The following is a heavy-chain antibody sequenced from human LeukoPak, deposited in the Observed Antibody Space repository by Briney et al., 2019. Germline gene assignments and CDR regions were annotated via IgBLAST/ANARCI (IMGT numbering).Heavy chain of an antibody. D-gene: IGHD5-12*01. CDR1: GFTFSSYG. CDR3: AREVSGLGSAGYYYYGMDV. V-gene: IGHV3-30*03. CDR2: ISYDGSNK. J-gene: IGHJ6*02. Sequence: GGSLRLSCAASGFTFSSYGMHWVRQAPGKGLEWVAVISYDGSNKYYADSVKGRFTISRDNSKNTQYLQMNSLRAEDTAVYYCAREVSGLGSAGYYYYGMDVWGQGTTVTVSS.